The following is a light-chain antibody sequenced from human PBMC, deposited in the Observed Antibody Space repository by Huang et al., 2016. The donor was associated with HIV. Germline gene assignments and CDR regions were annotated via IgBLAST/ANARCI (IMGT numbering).Light chain of an antibody. V-gene: IGKV3-15*01. J-gene: IGKJ1*01. Sequence: EIVMTQSPATLSVSPGERATLSCRARQSLSSNLAWYQQQPGRAPRLLIYGASTRATGIPARLSASGSGTDFPLTISGLQSEDFAIYYCQQYNTWPPWTCGQGTKVEIK. CDR2: GAS. CDR3: QQYNTWPPWT. CDR1: QSLSSN.